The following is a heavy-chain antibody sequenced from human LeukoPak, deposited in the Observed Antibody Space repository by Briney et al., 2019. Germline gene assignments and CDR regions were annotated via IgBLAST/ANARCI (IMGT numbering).Heavy chain of an antibody. V-gene: IGHV3-48*01. CDR1: EFTFSSYS. Sequence: PGGSLRLSCAASEFTFSSYSMNWVRQAQGKGLEWVSYISSSSSTIYYADSVKGRFTISRDNAKNSLYLQMNSLRAEDTAVYYCARAGIAVDGAIDYWGQGTLVTVSS. CDR3: ARAGIAVDGAIDY. D-gene: IGHD6-19*01. CDR2: ISSSSSTI. J-gene: IGHJ4*02.